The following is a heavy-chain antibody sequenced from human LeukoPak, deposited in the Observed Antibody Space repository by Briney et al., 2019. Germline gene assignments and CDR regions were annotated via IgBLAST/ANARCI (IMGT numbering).Heavy chain of an antibody. V-gene: IGHV3-48*03. CDR1: GFTFNKYE. CDR3: ARHSFGDYEFWFDY. D-gene: IGHD4-17*01. Sequence: GGSLRLSCAASGFTFNKYEMNWVRQAPGKGLEWVSYISSSGSTIYYADSVKGRFTISRDNAKNSLSLQMNSLRAEDTAVYYCARHSFGDYEFWFDYWGQGTLVTVSS. CDR2: ISSSGSTI. J-gene: IGHJ4*02.